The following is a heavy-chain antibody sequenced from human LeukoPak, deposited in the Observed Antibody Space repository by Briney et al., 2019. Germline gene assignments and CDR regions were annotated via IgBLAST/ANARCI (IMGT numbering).Heavy chain of an antibody. CDR3: ARDWCSGGSCYGWFDP. CDR1: GASIRSYY. J-gene: IGHJ5*02. D-gene: IGHD2-15*01. CDR2: IYYSGST. V-gene: IGHV4-59*01. Sequence: SETLSLTCIVSGASIRSYYWSWIRQPPGKGLEWIGYIYYSGSTNYNPSLKSRVTISVDTSKNQFSLKLSSVTAADTAVYYCARDWCSGGSCYGWFDPWGQGTLVTVSS.